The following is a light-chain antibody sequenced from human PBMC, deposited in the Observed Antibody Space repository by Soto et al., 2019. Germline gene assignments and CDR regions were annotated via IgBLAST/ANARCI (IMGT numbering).Light chain of an antibody. J-gene: IGKJ2*01. CDR1: ENVRTF. CDR2: GAS. Sequence: TQSPATLSLSPGERATLSCRASENVRTFVDWYQQKPGQAPRLLIYGASNRATDIPARFSGSGSGTEFTLTISSLQSEDFAVYYCQQYDNWPPYTFGQGTKLEIK. V-gene: IGKV3D-15*01. CDR3: QQYDNWPPYT.